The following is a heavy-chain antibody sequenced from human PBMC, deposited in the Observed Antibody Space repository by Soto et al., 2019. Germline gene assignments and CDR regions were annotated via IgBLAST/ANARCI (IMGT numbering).Heavy chain of an antibody. CDR2: ISSISSYI. CDR1: VFTFSSST. Sequence: GALRLSCTGSVFTFSSSTMTWVRQGPGKGLEWVSSISSISSYIYFADSLKGRFTISRDNAKNSLYLQMNSLRAEDTAVYYCARDIGEMSAVWGQGTQVTVSS. J-gene: IGHJ4*02. V-gene: IGHV3-21*06. CDR3: ARDIGEMSAV. D-gene: IGHD3-10*01.